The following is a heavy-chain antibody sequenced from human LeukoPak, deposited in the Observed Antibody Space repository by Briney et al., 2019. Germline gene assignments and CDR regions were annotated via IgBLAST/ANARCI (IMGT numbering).Heavy chain of an antibody. J-gene: IGHJ3*01. D-gene: IGHD2-2*01. V-gene: IGHV3-23*01. Sequence: GGSLRLSCAASGFTFSSYAMSWVRQAPGKGLEWVSAISGSGGSTYYADSVKGRFTISRDNSKNTLYLQMNSLRVEDTAVYYCATDSCSSTSCYLDVWGQGTMVTVSS. CDR2: ISGSGGST. CDR1: GFTFSSYA. CDR3: ATDSCSSTSCYLDV.